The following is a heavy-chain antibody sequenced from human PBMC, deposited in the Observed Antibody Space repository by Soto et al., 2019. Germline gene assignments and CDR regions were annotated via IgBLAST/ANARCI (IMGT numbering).Heavy chain of an antibody. Sequence: AETLSLTCTVSGGSISSYYWSWIRQPPGKGLEWIGYIYYSGSTNYNPSLKSRVTISIDTSKDQFSLKLSSVTAADTAVYYCARQSSGYNYGSFDYWGQGTLVTVSS. CDR3: ARQSSGYNYGSFDY. CDR2: IYYSGST. V-gene: IGHV4-59*08. CDR1: GGSISSYY. D-gene: IGHD3-10*01. J-gene: IGHJ4*02.